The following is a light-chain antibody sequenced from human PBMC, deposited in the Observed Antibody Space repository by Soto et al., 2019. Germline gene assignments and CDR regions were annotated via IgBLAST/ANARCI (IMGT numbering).Light chain of an antibody. V-gene: IGKV1-5*01. CDR3: QQYNTYPWT. J-gene: IGKJ1*01. CDR1: QSINSW. CDR2: DAS. Sequence: DIQMTQSPFTLSASVGDRVTITCRASQSINSWLAWYQQKPGKAPKFLIYDASSLESGVPSRFSGSGSGTEFTLTISSLQPDDFAAYYCQQYNTYPWTFGQGTKVEIK.